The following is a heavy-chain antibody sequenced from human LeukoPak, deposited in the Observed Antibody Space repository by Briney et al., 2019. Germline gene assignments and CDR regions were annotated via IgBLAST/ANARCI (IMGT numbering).Heavy chain of an antibody. V-gene: IGHV4-34*01. CDR2: INHSGST. D-gene: IGHD1-7*01. CDR3: AREVKELELKSAYYYYYMDV. J-gene: IGHJ6*03. Sequence: PSETLSLTCAVSGGSFSGYYWSWIRQPPGKGLEWIGEINHSGSTYYNPSLKSRVTISVDTSKNQFSLKLGSVTAADTAVYYCAREVKELELKSAYYYYYMDVWGKGTTVTVSS. CDR1: GGSFSGYY.